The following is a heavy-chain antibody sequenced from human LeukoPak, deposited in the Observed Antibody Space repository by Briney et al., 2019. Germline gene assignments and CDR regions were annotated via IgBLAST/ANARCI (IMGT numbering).Heavy chain of an antibody. V-gene: IGHV3-9*01. CDR3: ARDYLDWYFDL. J-gene: IGHJ2*01. Sequence: PGRSLRLSCAASGFTFEDYAMHWVRQAPGKGLEWVSGISWNSGSIGYADSVKGRFTISRDNAKNSLYLQMNSLRAEDTAVYYCARDYLDWYFDLWGRGTLVTVSS. CDR2: ISWNSGSI. CDR1: GFTFEDYA.